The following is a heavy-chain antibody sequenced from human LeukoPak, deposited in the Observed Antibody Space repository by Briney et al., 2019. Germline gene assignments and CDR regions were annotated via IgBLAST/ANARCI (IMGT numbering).Heavy chain of an antibody. J-gene: IGHJ4*02. V-gene: IGHV3-21*01. CDR2: TSSSSYI. Sequence: GGSLRLSYAASGFTFSSYSMNWVRQAPGKGLEWVSSTSSSSYIYYADSVKGRFTISRDNAKNSLYLQMNSLRAEDTAVYYCAVTRIVEVVATFDYWGQGTLVTVSS. D-gene: IGHD2-15*01. CDR3: AVTRIVEVVATFDY. CDR1: GFTFSSYS.